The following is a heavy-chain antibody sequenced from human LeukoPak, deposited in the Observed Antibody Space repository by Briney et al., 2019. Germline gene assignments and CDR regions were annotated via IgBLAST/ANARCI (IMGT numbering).Heavy chain of an antibody. CDR2: IIPILGIA. J-gene: IGHJ5*02. CDR3: ATDPTVTTSKHAGWFDP. V-gene: IGHV1-69*02. Sequence: SVKVSCKASGGTFSSYTISWVRQAPGQGLEWKGRIIPILGIANYAQKFQGRVTITADKSTSTAYMELSSLRSEDTAVYYCATDPTVTTSKHAGWFDPWGQGTRVTVSS. CDR1: GGTFSSYT. D-gene: IGHD4-11*01.